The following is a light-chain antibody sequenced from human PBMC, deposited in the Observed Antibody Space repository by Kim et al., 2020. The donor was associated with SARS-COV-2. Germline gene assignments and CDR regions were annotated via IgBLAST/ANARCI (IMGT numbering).Light chain of an antibody. CDR2: QAS. V-gene: IGLV3-1*01. J-gene: IGLJ3*02. CDR1: KSGDKY. CDR3: QAWDSSTAV. Sequence: SYELTQPPSVSVSPGQTASITCSGDKSGDKYACWYQQKPGQSPVLVIYQASKRPSGIPERFSGSNSGNTATLTISGTQAMDEADYYCQAWDSSTAVFGGGTQLTVL.